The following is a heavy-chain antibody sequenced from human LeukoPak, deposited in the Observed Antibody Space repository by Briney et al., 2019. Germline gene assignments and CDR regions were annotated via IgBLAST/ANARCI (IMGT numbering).Heavy chain of an antibody. V-gene: IGHV4-59*01. CDR3: ASNSGWYYFDY. D-gene: IGHD6-19*01. CDR1: GGSMSSYY. J-gene: IGHJ4*02. Sequence: SETLSLTCSVSGGSMSSYYWSWIRQPPGKGLEWIGYIYYIGSTNYNPSLKSRVTISVDTSKNQLSLRLTSVTAADTAVYYCASNSGWYYFDYWGQGALVTVSS. CDR2: IYYIGST.